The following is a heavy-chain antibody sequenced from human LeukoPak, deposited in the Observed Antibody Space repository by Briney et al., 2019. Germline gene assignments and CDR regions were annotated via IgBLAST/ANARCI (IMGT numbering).Heavy chain of an antibody. V-gene: IGHV3-7*01. CDR1: GFTFSSHW. CDR2: IKQDGSEK. J-gene: IGHJ6*03. D-gene: IGHD3-3*01. CDR3: ARETITIFGVGNGDYYMDV. Sequence: GGSLRLSCAASGFTFSSHWMSWVRQAPGKGLEWVANIKQDGSEKYYVDSVKGRFTISRDNAKNSLYLQMNSLRAEDTAVYYCARETITIFGVGNGDYYMDVWGKGTTVTVS.